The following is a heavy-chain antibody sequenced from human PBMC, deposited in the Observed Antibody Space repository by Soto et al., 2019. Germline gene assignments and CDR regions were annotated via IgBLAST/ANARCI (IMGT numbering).Heavy chain of an antibody. CDR2: ISGNGGTT. CDR1: GFAFSFYS. D-gene: IGHD3-10*01. Sequence: EVVLLESGGGLVQPGGSLRLSCEVSGFAFSFYSMSWVRQAPGTGLEWVASISGNGGTTYYAASGKGRFTFSRENSKNTLYPQINNLGGEDTAVYYCAKDRGGLTNGWEFFDSWGQGALVTVSS. J-gene: IGHJ4*02. CDR3: AKDRGGLTNGWEFFDS. V-gene: IGHV3-23*01.